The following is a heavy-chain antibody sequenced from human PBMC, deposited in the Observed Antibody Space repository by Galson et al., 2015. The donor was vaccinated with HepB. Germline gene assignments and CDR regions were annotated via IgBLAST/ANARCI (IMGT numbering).Heavy chain of an antibody. V-gene: IGHV2-26*01. CDR2: IFSNDEK. CDR3: ARILEEYSSGWYSPCFDY. CDR1: GFSLSNARMG. J-gene: IGHJ4*02. D-gene: IGHD6-19*01. Sequence: PALVKPTQTLTLTCTVSGFSLSNARMGVSWIRQPPGKALEWLAHIFSNDEKSYSTSLKSRLTISKDTSKSQVVLTMTNMDPVDTATYYCARILEEYSSGWYSPCFDYWGQGTLVTVSS.